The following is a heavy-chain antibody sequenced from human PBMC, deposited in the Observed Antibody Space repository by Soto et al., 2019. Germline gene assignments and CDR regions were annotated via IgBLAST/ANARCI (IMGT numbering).Heavy chain of an antibody. CDR3: ANYYDSSGYPLSGMDV. Sequence: QVQLVQSGAEVKKPGSSVKVSCKASGGTFSSYAISWVRQAPGQGLEWMGGIIPIFGTANYAQKFQGRVTITADESTSKAYMELSSLRSEDTAVYYCANYYDSSGYPLSGMDVWGQGTTVTVSS. V-gene: IGHV1-69*12. D-gene: IGHD3-22*01. CDR1: GGTFSSYA. CDR2: IIPIFGTA. J-gene: IGHJ6*02.